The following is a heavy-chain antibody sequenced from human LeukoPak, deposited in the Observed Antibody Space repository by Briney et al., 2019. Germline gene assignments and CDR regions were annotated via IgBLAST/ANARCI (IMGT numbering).Heavy chain of an antibody. CDR3: ARGYCSGGSCHLHWLDP. J-gene: IGHJ5*02. Sequence: SETLSLTCAVYGGSFSGYYWSWIRQPPGEGLEWIGEINHSGSTNYNPSPKSRVTISVDTSKNQFSLKLSSVTAADTAVYYCARGYCSGGSCHLHWLDPWGQGTLVTVSS. CDR2: INHSGST. CDR1: GGSFSGYY. V-gene: IGHV4-34*01. D-gene: IGHD2-15*01.